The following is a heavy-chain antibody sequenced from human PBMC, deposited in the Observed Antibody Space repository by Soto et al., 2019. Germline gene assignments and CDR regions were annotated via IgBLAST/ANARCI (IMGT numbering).Heavy chain of an antibody. V-gene: IGHV6-1*01. D-gene: IGHD4-17*01. Sequence: SQTLSLTCAISGDSVSSNSAAWTWIRLSPSRGLEWLGRTYYRSKWYNDYAVSVKSRITINPDTSKNQFSLQLDSVTPEDTAVFYCARAYGDNAFAIWGQGTMVTVSS. CDR1: GDSVSSNSAA. CDR3: ARAYGDNAFAI. J-gene: IGHJ3*02. CDR2: TYYRSKWYN.